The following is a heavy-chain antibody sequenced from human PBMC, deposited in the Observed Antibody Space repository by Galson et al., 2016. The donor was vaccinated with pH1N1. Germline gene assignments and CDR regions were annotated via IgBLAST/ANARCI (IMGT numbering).Heavy chain of an antibody. CDR3: AKVTDVCTVTRCFPYGMHA. D-gene: IGHD2-2*01. J-gene: IGHJ6*02. CDR2: ISGSGGTT. CDR1: GFTFSSYA. Sequence: SLRLSCAASGFTFSSYAMYWVRQAPGKGLEWVSAISGSGGTTHDADSVKGRFTISRDNSKNTLYLQMHSLRAEDTATYYCAKVTDVCTVTRCFPYGMHAWGQGITVTVSS. V-gene: IGHV3-23*01.